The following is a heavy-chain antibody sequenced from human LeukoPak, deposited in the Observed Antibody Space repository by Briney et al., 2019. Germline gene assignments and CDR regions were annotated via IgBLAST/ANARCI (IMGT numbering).Heavy chain of an antibody. V-gene: IGHV4-39*07. CDR3: ALRVASSLDY. Sequence: SETLSLTCTVSGGSISSSGSYWDWIRQPPGKGLEWIGNIYNSGSTHYTPPLKSRVTMSVDTSKNQFSLKLSSVTAADTAVYYCALRVASSLDYWGQGTLVTVSS. J-gene: IGHJ4*02. CDR2: IYNSGST. D-gene: IGHD6-13*01. CDR1: GGSISSSGSY.